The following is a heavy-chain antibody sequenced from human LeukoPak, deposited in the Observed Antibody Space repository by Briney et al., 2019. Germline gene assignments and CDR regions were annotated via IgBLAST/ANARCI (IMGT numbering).Heavy chain of an antibody. CDR3: ARDSEEGSTRDYYYGMDV. Sequence: PGGSLRLSCAASGFTVSSNYMSWVRQAPGKGLEWVSVIYSGGSTYYADSVKGRFTISRDNSKITLYLQMNSLRAEDTAVYYCARDSEEGSTRDYYYGMDVWGKGTTVTVSS. D-gene: IGHD2-2*01. CDR2: IYSGGST. V-gene: IGHV3-53*01. CDR1: GFTVSSNY. J-gene: IGHJ6*04.